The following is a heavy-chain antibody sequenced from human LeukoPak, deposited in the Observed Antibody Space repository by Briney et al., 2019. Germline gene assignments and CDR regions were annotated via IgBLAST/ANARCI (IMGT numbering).Heavy chain of an antibody. J-gene: IGHJ3*02. Sequence: GGSLRLSCAASGFTFSSYAMSWVRQAPGKGLEWVSPISGSGGSTSYADSVKGRFTISRDNSKNTLYLLINSLRAEDTAVYYCAKDGTTVVRGLFDKWGPGTMVTVPS. D-gene: IGHD4-23*01. V-gene: IGHV3-23*01. CDR2: ISGSGGST. CDR3: AKDGTTVVRGLFDK. CDR1: GFTFSSYA.